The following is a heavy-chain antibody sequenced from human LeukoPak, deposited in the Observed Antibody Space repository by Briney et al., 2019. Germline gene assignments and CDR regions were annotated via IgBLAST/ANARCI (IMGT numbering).Heavy chain of an antibody. Sequence: ASVKVSCKTSGFTFTGYYVHWVRQAPGQGLEWMGWINLNSGGTTYAQNFQGRVTMTRDTSISTAYMELSRLRSDDTAVYFCAKDAVAVASPYFDFWGQGNLVTVSS. CDR3: AKDAVAVASPYFDF. D-gene: IGHD2-15*01. J-gene: IGHJ4*02. CDR2: INLNSGGT. CDR1: GFTFTGYY. V-gene: IGHV1-2*02.